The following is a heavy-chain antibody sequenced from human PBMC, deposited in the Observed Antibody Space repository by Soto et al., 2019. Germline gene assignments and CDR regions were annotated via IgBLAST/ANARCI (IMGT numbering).Heavy chain of an antibody. CDR3: ARPPLPGYSIHFNS. V-gene: IGHV5-51*01. CDR2: VYPRDSDT. Sequence: GESLKISCKGSGYSFTSYWIGWGRQMPGKGLEWMGIVYPRDSDTRYSPSFQGQVTISADRSTGTAFLQWRSLKASDTALYYCARPPLPGYSIHFNSWGQGTLVTVSS. CDR1: GYSFTSYW. J-gene: IGHJ4*02. D-gene: IGHD2-15*01.